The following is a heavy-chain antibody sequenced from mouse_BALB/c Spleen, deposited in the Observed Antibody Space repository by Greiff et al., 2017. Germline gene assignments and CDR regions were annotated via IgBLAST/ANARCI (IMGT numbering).Heavy chain of an antibody. V-gene: IGHV14-1*02. CDR1: GFNIKDYY. Sequence: EVQLQQSGAELVRPGALVKLSCKASGFNIKDYYMHWVKQRPEQGLEWIGWIDPENGNTIYDPKFQGKASITADTSSNTAYLQLSSLTSEDTAVYYCARKRDAMDYWGQGTSVTVSS. J-gene: IGHJ4*01. CDR3: ARKRDAMDY. CDR2: IDPENGNT.